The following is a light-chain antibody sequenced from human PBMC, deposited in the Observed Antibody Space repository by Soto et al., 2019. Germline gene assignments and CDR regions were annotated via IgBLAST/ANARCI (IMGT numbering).Light chain of an antibody. CDR1: SSDVGGYNY. CDR3: CSYAGRPRYV. V-gene: IGLV2-11*01. CDR2: DVS. J-gene: IGLJ1*01. Sequence: QSALTQPRSVSGSPGQSVTISCTGTSSDVGGYNYVSWYQQHPGKAPKVMIYDVSERPSGVPDRFSGSKSGHTTSLTISGLQAEDEADYYCCSYAGRPRYVFGTGTKVTVL.